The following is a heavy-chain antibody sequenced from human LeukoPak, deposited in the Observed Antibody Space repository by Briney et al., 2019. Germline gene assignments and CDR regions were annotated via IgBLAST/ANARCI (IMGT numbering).Heavy chain of an antibody. CDR3: AKEAGDYEYFQH. CDR2: ISSSSSYI. V-gene: IGHV3-21*04. Sequence: GGSLRLSCAASGFTFSSYSMDWVRQAPGKGLEWVSSISSSSSYIYYADSVKGRFTISRDNSKNTLYLQMNSLRAEDTAVYYCAKEAGDYEYFQHWGQGTLVTVSS. D-gene: IGHD4-17*01. CDR1: GFTFSSYS. J-gene: IGHJ1*01.